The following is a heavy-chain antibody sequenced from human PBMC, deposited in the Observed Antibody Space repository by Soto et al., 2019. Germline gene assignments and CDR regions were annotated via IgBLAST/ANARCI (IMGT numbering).Heavy chain of an antibody. J-gene: IGHJ3*02. CDR3: ARKGVNGTFNI. CDR2: TFYTGTS. V-gene: IGHV4-28*01. CDR1: GYSVSSSNW. D-gene: IGHD2-8*01. Sequence: PSETLSLTCTVSGYSVSSSNWWGWIRQPPGKGLEWIGYTFYTGTSNYNPSLKSRVTLSVDTSKNQISLKLRSVTAVDTAVYYCARKGVNGTFNIWGQGTMVTVSS.